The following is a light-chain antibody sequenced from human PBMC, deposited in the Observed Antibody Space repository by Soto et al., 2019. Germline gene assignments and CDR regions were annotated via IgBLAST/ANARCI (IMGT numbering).Light chain of an antibody. CDR3: SSYTSSVTYV. V-gene: IGLV2-14*03. J-gene: IGLJ1*01. Sequence: QSALTQPASVSGSPGQSITISCTGTSSDIGGYNSVSWYQQHPGKAPKLIIYEISNLPSGVSNRFSASKSGNTASLTISGLQAEDEADYYCSSYTSSVTYVFGTGTKVTVL. CDR2: EIS. CDR1: SSDIGGYNS.